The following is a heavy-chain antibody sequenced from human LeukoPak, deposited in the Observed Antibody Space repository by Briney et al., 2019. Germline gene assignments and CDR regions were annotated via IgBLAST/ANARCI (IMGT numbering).Heavy chain of an antibody. CDR3: ARGYGYYYYYMDV. CDR1: GYTISNYA. J-gene: IGHJ6*03. D-gene: IGHD4-17*01. Sequence: ASVKVSCKASGYTISNYAFTWVRQAPGQGLEWMGWINPNSGGTNYAQKFQGRVTMTRDTSISTAYMELSRLRSDDTAVYYCARGYGYYYYYMDVWGKGTTVTVSS. V-gene: IGHV1-2*02. CDR2: INPNSGGT.